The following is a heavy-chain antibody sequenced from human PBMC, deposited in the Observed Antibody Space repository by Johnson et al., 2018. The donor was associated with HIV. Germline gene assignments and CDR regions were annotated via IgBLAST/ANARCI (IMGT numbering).Heavy chain of an antibody. Sequence: MQLVESGGGLVKPGGSMRLSCAASGFTFSDYYMSWIRQAPGKGLEWVSAISGSGGSTYYADSVKGRFTISRDNSKNTMYLQMNSLRAEDTAVYYCAKDIGDGYNRWGGFDIWGQGTMVTVSS. D-gene: IGHD5-24*01. CDR1: GFTFSDYY. CDR3: AKDIGDGYNRWGGFDI. CDR2: ISGSGGST. V-gene: IGHV3-23*04. J-gene: IGHJ3*02.